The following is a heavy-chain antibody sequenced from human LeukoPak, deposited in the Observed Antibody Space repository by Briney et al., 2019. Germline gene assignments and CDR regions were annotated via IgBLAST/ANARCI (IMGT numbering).Heavy chain of an antibody. V-gene: IGHV3-30*02. D-gene: IGHD2-21*01. CDR1: GFTFSSYG. Sequence: PGGSLRLSCAASGFTFSSYGMHWVRQAPGKGLEWVAFIRYDGSNKYYADSVKGRFTISRDNSKNTLYLQMNSLRAEDTAVYYCARDLKYSPAEGFDPWGQGTLVTVSS. CDR3: ARDLKYSPAEGFDP. CDR2: IRYDGSNK. J-gene: IGHJ5*02.